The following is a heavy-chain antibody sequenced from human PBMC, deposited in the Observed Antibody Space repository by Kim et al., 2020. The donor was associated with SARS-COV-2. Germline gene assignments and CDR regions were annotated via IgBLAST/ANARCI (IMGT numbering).Heavy chain of an antibody. D-gene: IGHD2-21*02. Sequence: SETLSLTCTVSGGSISSGDYYWSGIRQPPGKGLEWIGYIYYTGSSHYNPSLNSRVTISIDTSKNQFSLKLSSVTAADTAVYYGARGPPIGGGDCYSHWGQGTRVTVSS. CDR3: ARGPPIGGGDCYSH. J-gene: IGHJ4*02. V-gene: IGHV4-30-4*01. CDR2: IYYTGSS. CDR1: GGSISSGDYY.